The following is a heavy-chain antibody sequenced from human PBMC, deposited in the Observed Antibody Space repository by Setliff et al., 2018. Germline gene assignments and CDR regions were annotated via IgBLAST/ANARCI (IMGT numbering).Heavy chain of an antibody. V-gene: IGHV4-34*01. Sequence: PSETLSLTCAVSGGSFSEYHWSWIRQTPGKGLEWIGKINHSGSTNYNPSLKSRATISIDTSKDQFSLKLISMSAADTAVYFCARGRNIAARLLDSWGQGALVTVSS. CDR1: GGSFSEYH. J-gene: IGHJ4*02. D-gene: IGHD6-6*01. CDR2: INHSGST. CDR3: ARGRNIAARLLDS.